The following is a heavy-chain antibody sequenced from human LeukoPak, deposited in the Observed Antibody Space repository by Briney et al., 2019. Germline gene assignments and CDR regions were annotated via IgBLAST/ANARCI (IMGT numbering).Heavy chain of an antibody. Sequence: GTSVKVSCKASGFTFTSSAVQWVRQARGQRLEWIGWIVVGSGKTNYEQKFRERVTITRDMSISTVYMELSSLRSEDTAVYYCAAAQNYYGSGREYFQHWGQGTLVTVSS. D-gene: IGHD3-10*01. J-gene: IGHJ1*01. CDR1: GFTFTSSA. CDR2: IVVGSGKT. V-gene: IGHV1-58*01. CDR3: AAAQNYYGSGREYFQH.